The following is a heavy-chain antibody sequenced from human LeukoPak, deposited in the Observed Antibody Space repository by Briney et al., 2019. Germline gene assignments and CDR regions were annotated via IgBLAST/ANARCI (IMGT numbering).Heavy chain of an antibody. J-gene: IGHJ4*02. CDR2: IYTSGST. CDR1: GNSISSGDYY. V-gene: IGHV4-61*02. D-gene: IGHD1-26*01. CDR3: AGGGTYGGGADY. Sequence: SETLSLTCTVSGNSISSGDYYWSWIRQPAGKGLEWIGRIYTSGSTTYNPSLKSRVTISGDTSENQVSLKLNSVTAADTAVYYCAGGGTYGGGADYWGQGTLVTVSS.